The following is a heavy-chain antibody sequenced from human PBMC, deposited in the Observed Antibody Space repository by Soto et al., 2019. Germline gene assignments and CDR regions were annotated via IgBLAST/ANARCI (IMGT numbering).Heavy chain of an antibody. V-gene: IGHV3-23*01. Sequence: GSLRLSCAASGFTISSNAMHWVRQAPGKGLEWVSGISDRGDTTHYADSVKGRFTISRDTSKNTLYLQLNTLRADDTAVYYCAKDKPGTTSFDYWGQGTLVTVS. CDR1: GFTISSNA. CDR2: ISDRGDTT. CDR3: AKDKPGTTSFDY. J-gene: IGHJ4*02. D-gene: IGHD1-1*01.